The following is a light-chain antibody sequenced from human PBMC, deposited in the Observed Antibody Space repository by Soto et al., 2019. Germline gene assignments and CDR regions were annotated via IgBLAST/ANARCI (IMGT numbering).Light chain of an antibody. J-gene: IGLJ3*02. Sequence: QSALTQPASVSGSPGQTIIISCTGTSSDIGGSNSVSWYQQHPDRAPKLILFDVSHRPSKIPDRFSGSQSGTTAFLTISGLQAVDEADYYCSSSSTSGTLVVFGGGTKL. CDR2: DVS. CDR3: SSSSTSGTLVV. V-gene: IGLV2-14*01. CDR1: SSDIGGSNS.